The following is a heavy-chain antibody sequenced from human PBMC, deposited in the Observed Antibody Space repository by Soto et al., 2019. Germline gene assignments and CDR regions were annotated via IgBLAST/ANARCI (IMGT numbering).Heavy chain of an antibody. D-gene: IGHD1-20*01. Sequence: ASVKVSCKASCDTFNTFAISWVRQAPGQGXQWMGGIIPIFGTPDYAQHFPGRVTISADESTNTAYLELSSLRSEDTAVYYCARSPGITGTRASQYAMDVWGQGTTVTVSS. V-gene: IGHV1-69*13. CDR3: ARSPGITGTRASQYAMDV. CDR2: IIPIFGTP. J-gene: IGHJ6*02. CDR1: CDTFNTFA.